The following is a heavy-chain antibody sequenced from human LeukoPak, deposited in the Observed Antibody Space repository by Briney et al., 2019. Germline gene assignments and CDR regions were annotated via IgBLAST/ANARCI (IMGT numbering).Heavy chain of an antibody. CDR3: ARAQMPIAAAGSDY. J-gene: IGHJ4*02. D-gene: IGHD6-13*01. CDR1: GFTFSSYA. CDR2: ISYDGSNK. V-gene: IGHV3-30-3*01. Sequence: HPGRSLRLSCAASGFTFSSYAMHWVRQAPGKGLEWVAVISYDGSNKYYADSVKGRFTISRDNSKNTLYLQMNSLRAEDTAVYYCARAQMPIAAAGSDYWGQGTLVTVSS.